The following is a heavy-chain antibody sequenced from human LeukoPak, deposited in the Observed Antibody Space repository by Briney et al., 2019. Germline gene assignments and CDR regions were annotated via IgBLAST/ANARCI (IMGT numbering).Heavy chain of an antibody. CDR2: ISYDGSNK. Sequence: GGSLRLSCAASGFTFSSYAMHWVRQAPGKGLEWVAVISYDGSNKYYADSVKGRFTISRDNSKNTLYLQMHSLRTDDTAVYYCARDSGIAARRYYYYYMDVWGKGTTVTVSS. CDR1: GFTFSSYA. D-gene: IGHD6-6*01. CDR3: ARDSGIAARRYYYYYMDV. V-gene: IGHV3-30-3*01. J-gene: IGHJ6*03.